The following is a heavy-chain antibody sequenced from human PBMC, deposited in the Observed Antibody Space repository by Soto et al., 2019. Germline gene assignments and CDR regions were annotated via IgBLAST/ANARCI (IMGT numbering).Heavy chain of an antibody. CDR3: ARDAGGIVLVPAATDGMDV. J-gene: IGHJ6*02. Sequence: QVQLQESGPGLVKPSQTLSLTCTVSGGSISSGDYYWSWIRQPPGKGLEWIGYIYYSGSTYYNPSRKGRVTISVDTSKNQFSLKLSSVTAADTAVYYCARDAGGIVLVPAATDGMDVWGQGTTVTVSS. CDR1: GGSISSGDYY. V-gene: IGHV4-30-4*01. D-gene: IGHD2-2*01. CDR2: IYYSGST.